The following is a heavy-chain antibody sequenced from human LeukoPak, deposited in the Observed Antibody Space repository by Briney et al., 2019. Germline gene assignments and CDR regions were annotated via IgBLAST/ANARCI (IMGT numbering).Heavy chain of an antibody. D-gene: IGHD2-2*01. CDR3: ARRKGCSSTSCPPDY. J-gene: IGHJ4*02. Sequence: GESLKISCKGSGYSFTTFWIGWVRQMPGKGLEWMGIIYPGDSDTRYSPSFQGQVTIPADKSITTAYLQWSSLKASDTAMYFCARRKGCSSTSCPPDYWGQGTMVTVSS. CDR1: GYSFTTFW. CDR2: IYPGDSDT. V-gene: IGHV5-51*01.